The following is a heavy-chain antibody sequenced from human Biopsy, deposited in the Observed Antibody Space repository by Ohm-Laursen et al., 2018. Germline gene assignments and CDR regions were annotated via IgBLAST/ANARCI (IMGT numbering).Heavy chain of an antibody. CDR2: FRFEDRT. J-gene: IGHJ4*02. CDR1: GGSISNYF. CDR3: ALGGGSYVNFDY. D-gene: IGHD1-26*01. V-gene: IGHV4-59*01. Sequence: SETLSLTCAVSGGSISNYFWTWTRQPPGKGLEWIGYFRFEDRTSYNSSLKSRVTISADTSKNQFSLRLSSVTAADTAVYYCALGGGSYVNFDYWGQGTLVTVSS.